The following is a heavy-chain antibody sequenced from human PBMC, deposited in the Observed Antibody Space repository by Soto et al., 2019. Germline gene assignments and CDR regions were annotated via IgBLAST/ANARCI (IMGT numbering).Heavy chain of an antibody. CDR1: GGSISSYY. Sequence: SETLSLTCTVSGGSISSYYWSWIRQPPGKGLEWIGYIYYSGSTNYNPSLKSRVTISVDTSKNQFSLKLSSVTAADTAVYYCALGGYSGYDYPYYFDYWGQGTLVTAPQ. CDR2: IYYSGST. CDR3: ALGGYSGYDYPYYFDY. D-gene: IGHD5-12*01. V-gene: IGHV4-59*01. J-gene: IGHJ4*02.